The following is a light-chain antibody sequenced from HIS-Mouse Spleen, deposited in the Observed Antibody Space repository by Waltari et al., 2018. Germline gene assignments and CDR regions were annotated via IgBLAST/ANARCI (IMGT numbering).Light chain of an antibody. CDR3: YSTDSSGNHRV. CDR2: EDS. Sequence: SYELTQPPSVSVSPGQTARITCSGDALPKQYAYSYQQQSGQAPVLVIYEDSKRRSGIPERCSGSSSGTMATLTISGAQVEDEADYYCYSTDSSGNHRVFGGGTKLTVL. V-gene: IGLV3-10*01. J-gene: IGLJ2*01. CDR1: ALPKQY.